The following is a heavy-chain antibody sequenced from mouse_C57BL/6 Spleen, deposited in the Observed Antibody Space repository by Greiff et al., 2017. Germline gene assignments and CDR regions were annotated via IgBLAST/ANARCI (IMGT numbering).Heavy chain of an antibody. CDR2: IHPNSGST. D-gene: IGHD2-2*01. CDR1: GYTFTSYW. V-gene: IGHV1-64*01. J-gene: IGHJ2*01. CDR3: ARERCYGYDERVYYFDY. Sequence: QVQLQQPGAELVKPGASVKLSCKASGYTFTSYWMHWVKQRPGQGLEWIGMIHPNSGSTNYNEKIKSKATLTVDKSSSTAYMQLSSLTSEDSAVYYCARERCYGYDERVYYFDYWGQGTTLTVSS.